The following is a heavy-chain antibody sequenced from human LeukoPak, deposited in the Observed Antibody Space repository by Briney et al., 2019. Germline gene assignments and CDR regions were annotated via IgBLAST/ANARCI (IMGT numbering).Heavy chain of an antibody. CDR2: ISSSSSYI. J-gene: IGHJ6*02. Sequence: GGSLRLSCAASGFTFSSYSMNWVRQAPGKGLEWVSSISSSSSYIYYADSVKSRFTISRDNAKNSLYLQMNSLRAEDTAVYYCARVSCSGGSCYSVSGYYYYGMDVWGQGTTVTVSS. D-gene: IGHD2-15*01. CDR1: GFTFSSYS. CDR3: ARVSCSGGSCYSVSGYYYYGMDV. V-gene: IGHV3-21*01.